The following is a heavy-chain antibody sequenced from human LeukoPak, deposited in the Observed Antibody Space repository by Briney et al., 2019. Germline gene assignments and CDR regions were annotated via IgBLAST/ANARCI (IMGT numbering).Heavy chain of an antibody. CDR1: GGSFSDYY. Sequence: PSETLSLTCAVYGGSFSDYYWSCIRRPPGKGLEWIGEINHGGSTNYNPSLKSRVTLSVDTSKNQFSLKLTSVTAADTAVYYCARDGYSTPDVWGQGTTVTVSS. CDR2: INHGGST. J-gene: IGHJ6*02. V-gene: IGHV4-34*01. D-gene: IGHD6-13*01. CDR3: ARDGYSTPDV.